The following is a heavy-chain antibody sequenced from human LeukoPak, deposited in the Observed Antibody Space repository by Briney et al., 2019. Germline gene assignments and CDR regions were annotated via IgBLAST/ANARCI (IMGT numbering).Heavy chain of an antibody. CDR2: IYHSGST. CDR3: ARDNYEPLFDSSAYQSRGGFDY. D-gene: IGHD3-22*01. J-gene: IGHJ4*02. CDR1: GGSISSSNW. V-gene: IGHV4-4*02. Sequence: PSETLSLTCAVSGGSISSSNWWSWVRQPPGKGLEWIGEIYHSGSTNYNPSLKSRVTISVDSSKNQFSLKLSSVTAADTAVYYCARDNYEPLFDSSAYQSRGGFDYWGQGTLVTVSS.